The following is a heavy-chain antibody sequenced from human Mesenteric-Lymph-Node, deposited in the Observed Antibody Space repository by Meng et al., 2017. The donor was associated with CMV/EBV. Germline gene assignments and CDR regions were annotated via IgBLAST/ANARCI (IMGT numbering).Heavy chain of an antibody. CDR3: ATGRVTNDY. CDR1: GFTFSSYG. CDR2: IWYDGSNK. D-gene: IGHD3-10*01. J-gene: IGHJ4*02. Sequence: GESLKISCAASGFTFSSYGMHWVRQAPGKGLEWVAVIWYDGSNKYYADSVKGRFTISRDNSKNTLYLQMNSLRAEDTAVYYCATGRVTNDYWGQGTMVTVSS. V-gene: IGHV3-33*01.